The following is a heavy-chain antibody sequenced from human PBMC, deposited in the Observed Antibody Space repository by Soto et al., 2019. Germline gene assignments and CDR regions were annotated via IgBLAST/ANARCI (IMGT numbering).Heavy chain of an antibody. CDR1: GFTFSSYA. J-gene: IGHJ6*03. Sequence: EVQLLESGGGLVQPGGSLRLSCAASGFTFSSYAMSWVRQAPGKGLEWVSAISGSGGSTYYADSVKGRFTISRDNSKNTLYLQMNSLRAEDTAVYYCGKASSYYYGSGSYFYYYYMDVWGKGTTVTVSS. CDR3: GKASSYYYGSGSYFYYYYMDV. CDR2: ISGSGGST. D-gene: IGHD3-10*01. V-gene: IGHV3-23*01.